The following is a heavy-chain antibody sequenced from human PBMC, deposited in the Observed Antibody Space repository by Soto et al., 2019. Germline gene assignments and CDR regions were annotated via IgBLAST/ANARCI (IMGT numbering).Heavy chain of an antibody. CDR3: SREEGGGYDHRWFDP. V-gene: IGHV4-31*03. CDR1: GGSISSGGYY. J-gene: IGHJ5*02. Sequence: QVQLQESGPGLVKPSQTLSLTCTVSGGSISSGGYYWSWIRQHPGKGLEWIGYIYYSGSTYYNPSLKSRVTISVDTSKNQFSLKLSSVTAADTAVYYCSREEGGGYDHRWFDPWGQGTLVTVSS. CDR2: IYYSGST. D-gene: IGHD5-12*01.